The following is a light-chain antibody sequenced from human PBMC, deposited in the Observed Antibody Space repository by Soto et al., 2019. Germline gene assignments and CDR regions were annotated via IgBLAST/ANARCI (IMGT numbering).Light chain of an antibody. Sequence: DIQMSQSPSSVSASVGDTVTIACRASESVGNWLAWYQHKPGAAPRLLIYTASYLQRGVPSRFRGSGSGTVFTLTINNLQPEDFASYYCQQAKNFPLTFGGGTKVEMK. J-gene: IGKJ4*01. CDR2: TAS. V-gene: IGKV1-12*01. CDR1: ESVGNW. CDR3: QQAKNFPLT.